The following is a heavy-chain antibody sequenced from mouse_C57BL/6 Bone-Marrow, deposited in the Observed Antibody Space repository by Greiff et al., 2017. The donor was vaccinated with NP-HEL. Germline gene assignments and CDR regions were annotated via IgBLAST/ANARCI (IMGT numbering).Heavy chain of an antibody. V-gene: IGHV5-16*01. CDR1: GFTFSDYY. J-gene: IGHJ4*01. CDR3: ARDRGVYYYAPAGAMDY. CDR2: INYDGSST. D-gene: IGHD1-1*01. Sequence: EVMLVESEGGLVQPGSSMKLSCTASGFTFSDYYMAWVRQVPEKGLEWVANINYDGSSTYYLDSLKSRFIISRDNAKNILYLQMSSLKSEDTATYYCARDRGVYYYAPAGAMDYWGQGTSVTVSS.